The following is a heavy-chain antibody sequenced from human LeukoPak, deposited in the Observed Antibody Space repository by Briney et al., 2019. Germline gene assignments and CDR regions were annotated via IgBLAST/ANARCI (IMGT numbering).Heavy chain of an antibody. V-gene: IGHV3-74*01. CDR3: ARGRGSGSSDY. CDR1: GFSFSSYW. Sequence: GGPLRLSCAASGFSFSSYWMHWVRQVPGKGLVRVSRINSDGSSTIYADSVKGRFTISRDNAKNTLYLQMNSLRAEDTAVYYCARGRGSGSSDYWGQGTLVTVSS. D-gene: IGHD3-10*01. J-gene: IGHJ4*02. CDR2: INSDGSST.